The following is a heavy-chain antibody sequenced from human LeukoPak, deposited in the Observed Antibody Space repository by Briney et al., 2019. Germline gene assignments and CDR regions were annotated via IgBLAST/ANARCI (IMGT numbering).Heavy chain of an antibody. CDR3: AKAYYYGSGGTYDY. CDR1: GGSISSGSYY. V-gene: IGHV4-61*10. CDR2: IFLSGST. D-gene: IGHD3-10*01. J-gene: IGHJ4*02. Sequence: SETLSLTCSVSGGSISSGSYYWSWIRQPAGKGLEWIGRIFLSGSTNYNPSLKSRVTMSIATSKNQFSLNLSSVTAADTAVYYCAKAYYYGSGGTYDYWGQGTLVTVSS.